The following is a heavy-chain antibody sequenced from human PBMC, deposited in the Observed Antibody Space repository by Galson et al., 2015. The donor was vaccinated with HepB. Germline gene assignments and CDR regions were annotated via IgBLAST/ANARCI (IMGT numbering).Heavy chain of an antibody. J-gene: IGHJ4*02. CDR3: ARSFPKYSSSWYGVIAIYPFDY. Sequence: SLRLSCAASGFTFSSYSMNWVRQAPGKGLEWVSYISSSSSTIYYADSVKGRFTISRDNAKNSLYLQMNSLRDEDTAVYYCARSFPKYSSSWYGVIAIYPFDYWGQGTLVTVSS. D-gene: IGHD6-13*01. CDR2: ISSSSSTI. CDR1: GFTFSSYS. V-gene: IGHV3-48*02.